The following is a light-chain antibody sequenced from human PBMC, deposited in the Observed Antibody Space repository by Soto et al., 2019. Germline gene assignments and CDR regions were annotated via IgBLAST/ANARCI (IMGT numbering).Light chain of an antibody. CDR1: QSVSSH. V-gene: IGKV3-11*01. Sequence: EIVLTQSQATLSLSPGARATLSCLASQSVSSHLAWYQQKPGQAPRPLIYDASNRATGIPARFSGGGSGTDFTLTISSLEPEDFAVYYCQQRSNWPITFGQGTRLEIK. CDR2: DAS. CDR3: QQRSNWPIT. J-gene: IGKJ5*01.